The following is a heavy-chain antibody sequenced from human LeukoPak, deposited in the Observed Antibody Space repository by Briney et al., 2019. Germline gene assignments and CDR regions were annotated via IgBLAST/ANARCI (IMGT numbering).Heavy chain of an antibody. D-gene: IGHD1-26*01. CDR1: GYSFNSYG. CDR2: INTYKGNA. V-gene: IGHV1-18*01. J-gene: IGHJ5*02. CDR3: ARDQKVGTTATYTPFDP. Sequence: GASVKVSCKASGYSFNSYGISWVRQAPGQGLEWMGWINTYKGNANYAQKFQGRVSMTTDRSTSTAYLELRSLRSDDTAVYYCARDQKVGTTATYTPFDPWGQGTLVTVSS.